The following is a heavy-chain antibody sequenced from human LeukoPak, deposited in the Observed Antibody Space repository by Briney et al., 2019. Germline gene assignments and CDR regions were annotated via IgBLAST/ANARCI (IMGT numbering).Heavy chain of an antibody. CDR1: GDSVSSNSAA. J-gene: IGHJ1*01. V-gene: IGHV6-1*01. D-gene: IGHD2-15*01. CDR2: TYYRSKWYN. CDR3: ARGRGRYCSGGSCYGAGFFAEYFQH. Sequence: SQTLSLTCAISGDSVSSNSAAWNWIRQSPSRGLEWLGRTYYRSKWYNDYAVSVKSRITINPDTSKNQFSLKLSSVTAADTAVYYCARGRGRYCSGGSCYGAGFFAEYFQHWGQGTLVTVSS.